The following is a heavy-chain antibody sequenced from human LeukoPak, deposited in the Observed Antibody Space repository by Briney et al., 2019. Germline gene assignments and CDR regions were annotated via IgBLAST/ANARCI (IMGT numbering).Heavy chain of an antibody. CDR3: ASERIYRIVGASRDYYYGMDV. J-gene: IGHJ6*02. Sequence: GGSLRLSCAASGFTFSDYYMSWIRQAPEKGLEWVSYISSSSNYTNYADSVKGRFTISRDNAKNSLYLQMNSLRAEDTAVYYCASERIYRIVGASRDYYYGMDVWGQGTTVTVSS. D-gene: IGHD1-26*01. CDR2: ISSSSNYT. CDR1: GFTFSDYY. V-gene: IGHV3-11*06.